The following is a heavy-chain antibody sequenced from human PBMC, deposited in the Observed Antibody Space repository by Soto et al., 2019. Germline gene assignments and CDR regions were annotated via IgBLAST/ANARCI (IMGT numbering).Heavy chain of an antibody. CDR1: GGSFSGYY. CDR3: ARDKIDSSGYYYYYYYYGMDV. CDR2: INHSGST. D-gene: IGHD3-22*01. J-gene: IGHJ6*02. Sequence: SETLSLTFAVYGGSFSGYYWSWIRQPPGKGLEWIGEINHSGSTNYNPSLKSRVTISVDTSKNQFSLKLSSVTAADTAVYYCARDKIDSSGYYYYYYYYGMDVWGQGTTVTVSS. V-gene: IGHV4-34*01.